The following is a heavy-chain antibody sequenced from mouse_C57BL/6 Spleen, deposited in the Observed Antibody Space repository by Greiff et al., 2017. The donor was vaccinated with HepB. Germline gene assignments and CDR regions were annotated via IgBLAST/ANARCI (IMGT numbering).Heavy chain of an antibody. CDR3: ASSHYYGSSYLGYYDV. J-gene: IGHJ1*01. CDR2: INPSNGGT. V-gene: IGHV1-53*01. Sequence: QVQLKQPGTELVKPGASVKLSCKASGYTFTSYWMHWVKQRPGQGLEWIGNINPSNGGTNYNEKFKSKATLTVDKSSSTAYMQLSSLTSEDSAVYYCASSHYYGSSYLGYYDVWGAGTTVTVSS. CDR1: GYTFTSYW. D-gene: IGHD1-1*01.